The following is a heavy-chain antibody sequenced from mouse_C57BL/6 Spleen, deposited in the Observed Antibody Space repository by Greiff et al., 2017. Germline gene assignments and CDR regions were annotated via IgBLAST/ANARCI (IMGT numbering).Heavy chain of an antibody. D-gene: IGHD1-1*01. CDR3: AGGPAPDYDGSGDNAMDY. V-gene: IGHV1-54*01. J-gene: IGHJ4*01. Sequence: QVQLQQSGAELVRPGTSVKVSCKASGYAFTNYLIEWVKQRPGQGLEWIGVINPGSGGTNYNEKFKGKATLTADKSSSTAYMQLSSLTSEDSAVSFCAGGPAPDYDGSGDNAMDYWGQGTSVTVSS. CDR2: INPGSGGT. CDR1: GYAFTNYL.